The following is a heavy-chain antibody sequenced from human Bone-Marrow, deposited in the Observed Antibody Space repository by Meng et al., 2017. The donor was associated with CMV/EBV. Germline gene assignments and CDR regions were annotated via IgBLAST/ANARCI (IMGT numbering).Heavy chain of an antibody. Sequence: SLKISCAASGFVFGDYAMHWVRQAPGKGLEWVAGTSWNGGSVGYADSVRGRFTITRDNAKNSLYLQMNSLRVEDTAVYYCAKGSGYYYGSGSYLDHWGQGTLVTVSS. CDR2: TSWNGGSV. V-gene: IGHV3-9*01. J-gene: IGHJ4*02. CDR1: GFVFGDYA. D-gene: IGHD3-10*01. CDR3: AKGSGYYYGSGSYLDH.